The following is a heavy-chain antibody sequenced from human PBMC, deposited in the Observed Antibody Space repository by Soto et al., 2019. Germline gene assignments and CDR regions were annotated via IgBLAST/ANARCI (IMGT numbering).Heavy chain of an antibody. J-gene: IGHJ4*02. CDR2: INPADSGI. CDR3: ARHQRDDASRKIDC. V-gene: IGHV5-51*01. Sequence: PGESLKISCHGSGYSFTINWIGLVLQMPGKGLEWMGIINPADSGIKYSPSFQGQVTISADKSIGTAYLQWSSLKASDTAMYYCARHQRDDASRKIDCWGQGTLVTVSS. CDR1: GYSFTINW. D-gene: IGHD3-16*01.